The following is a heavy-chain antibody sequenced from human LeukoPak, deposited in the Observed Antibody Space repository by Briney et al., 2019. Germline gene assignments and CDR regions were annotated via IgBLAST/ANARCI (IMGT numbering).Heavy chain of an antibody. Sequence: GRPLRLSCAASGFIFDDYAMHWVRQAPGKGLEWVSGISWNSDRIGYADSVKGRFTISRDNAKNSLYLQMNSLRAEDTAVYYCARGPPPDLGYWGQGTLVTVSS. CDR1: GFIFDDYA. J-gene: IGHJ4*02. CDR2: ISWNSDRI. CDR3: ARGPPPDLGY. V-gene: IGHV3-9*01.